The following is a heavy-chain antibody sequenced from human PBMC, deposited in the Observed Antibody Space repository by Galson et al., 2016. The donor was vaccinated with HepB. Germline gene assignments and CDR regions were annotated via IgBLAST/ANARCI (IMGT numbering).Heavy chain of an antibody. CDR1: GFSLSTIGMR. CDR2: IDRHDDK. V-gene: IGHV2-70*04. D-gene: IGHD3-10*01. CDR3: ARADGLGGFDI. Sequence: PALVKPTQTLTLTCTFSGFSLSTIGMRVSWIRQPPGKALEWLARIDRHDDKFYSTSLKTRLTISKDTSKNQVVLTVTNMDPVDTATYYCARADGLGGFDIWGQGTMVTVSS. J-gene: IGHJ3*02.